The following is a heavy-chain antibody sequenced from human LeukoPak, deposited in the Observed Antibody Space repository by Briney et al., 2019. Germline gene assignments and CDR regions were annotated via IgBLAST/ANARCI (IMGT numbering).Heavy chain of an antibody. Sequence: PSETLSLPCTVSGGSMSSYYWSWIRQPAGKGLEWIGYIYYSGTTNYDPSLRSRVTMSVDTSVNQFSLRLSSVTAADTAVYYCARLGRHQLPGLTYNYHDIEVWGKGTTVTVSS. D-gene: IGHD2-2*01. J-gene: IGHJ6*03. V-gene: IGHV4-59*08. CDR3: ARLGRHQLPGLTYNYHDIEV. CDR1: GGSMSSYY. CDR2: IYYSGTT.